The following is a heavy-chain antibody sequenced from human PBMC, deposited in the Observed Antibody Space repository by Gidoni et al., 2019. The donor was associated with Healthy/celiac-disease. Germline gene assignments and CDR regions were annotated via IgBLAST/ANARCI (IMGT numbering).Heavy chain of an antibody. V-gene: IGHV4-31*11. J-gene: IGHJ4*02. D-gene: IGHD3-22*01. Sequence: QEQLQESGPGLVQPSQTLSLTCAVSGGSISSGGYSWSWTRQHPGQGLEWIGDTYYSGSTYYNPSLKSRVTIALVTSKNQFSLKLSSVTAADTAVYYCARGPPDYYDDYWGQGTLVTGSS. CDR3: ARGPPDYYDDY. CDR1: GGSISSGGYS. CDR2: TYYSGST.